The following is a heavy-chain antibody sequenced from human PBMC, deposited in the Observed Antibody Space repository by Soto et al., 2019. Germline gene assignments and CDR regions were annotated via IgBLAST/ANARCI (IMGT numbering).Heavy chain of an antibody. J-gene: IGHJ4*02. Sequence: AETLSLTCNVSGASIIDYYWSCGRQPPGKGLEWIVYIYTSGNTNYNPSLKRRVTISVDTSKNQFSLKLRSVTAADTAVYYCASHVGSGYSDYWGQGTLVTVSS. CDR2: IYTSGNT. CDR3: ASHVGSGYSDY. D-gene: IGHD1-26*01. V-gene: IGHV4-59*13. CDR1: GASIIDYY.